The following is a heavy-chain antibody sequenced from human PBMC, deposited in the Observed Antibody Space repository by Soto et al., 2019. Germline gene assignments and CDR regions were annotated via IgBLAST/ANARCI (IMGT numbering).Heavy chain of an antibody. Sequence: EVQLVESGGGLVQPGGSLRLSCAASGFTFNRYWMGWVRQAPGKGPELLANIKQDGSERYYGESVKGRFTISRDNVKNSVYLQMNSLRADDTAVYYCTRTISALPGDDYWGQGTLVTVSS. J-gene: IGHJ4*02. D-gene: IGHD6-6*01. V-gene: IGHV3-7*01. CDR3: TRTISALPGDDY. CDR2: IKQDGSER. CDR1: GFTFNRYW.